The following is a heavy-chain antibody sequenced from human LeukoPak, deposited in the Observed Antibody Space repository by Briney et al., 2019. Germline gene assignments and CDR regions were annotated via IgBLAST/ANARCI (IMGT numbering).Heavy chain of an antibody. CDR1: GYNFNRYT. D-gene: IGHD5-18*01. V-gene: IGHV1-18*01. Sequence: ASVKVPCKTSGYNFNRYTITWVRQAPGQGLEWMGWVSTSNGDTNYAEKFQGRVTMTTETVTKTAYMELRRLRSGDTAMYFCARVSDTSMVTPGFDSWGQGTLVTVCS. CDR3: ARVSDTSMVTPGFDS. CDR2: VSTSNGDT. J-gene: IGHJ4*02.